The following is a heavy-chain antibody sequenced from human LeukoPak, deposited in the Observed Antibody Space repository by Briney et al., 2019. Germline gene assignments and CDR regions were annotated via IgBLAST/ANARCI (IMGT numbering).Heavy chain of an antibody. D-gene: IGHD2-8*01. Sequence: GGSLRLSCAASGFTFSSYVMHWVRQAPGKGLEWVAVIWYDRSNKYYADSVKGRFTISRDNSKNTLYLQMNSLRAEDTAVYYCARDCTNGVCYGTDFDYWGQGTLVTVSS. CDR3: ARDCTNGVCYGTDFDY. V-gene: IGHV3-33*01. CDR2: IWYDRSNK. J-gene: IGHJ4*02. CDR1: GFTFSSYV.